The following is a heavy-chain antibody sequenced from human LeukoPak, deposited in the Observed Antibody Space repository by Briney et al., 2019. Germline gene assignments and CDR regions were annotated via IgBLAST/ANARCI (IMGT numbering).Heavy chain of an antibody. V-gene: IGHV3-23*01. CDR3: TKDLRTGFSSGWYLAY. CDR1: GFSFNGYA. J-gene: IGHJ4*02. Sequence: PGGSLRLSCEGSGFSFNGYAMSWVRQAPGKGLEWVAVTGGSDDNTHYADSVKGRFSISRDTSENRLFLQMDSLRPYDSALYYCTKDLRTGFSSGWYLAYWGQGTLVSVSS. D-gene: IGHD6-19*01. CDR2: TGGSDDNT.